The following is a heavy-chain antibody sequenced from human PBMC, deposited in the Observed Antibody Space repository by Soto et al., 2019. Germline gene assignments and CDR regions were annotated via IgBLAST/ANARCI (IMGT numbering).Heavy chain of an antibody. CDR3: ASLRIAARNEGRYFDL. Sequence: LGESLKISCKGSGYSFTSYWISWVRQMPGKGLEWLGRIDPSDSYTNYSPSFQGHVTISADKSISTAYLQWSSLKASDTAMYYCASLRIAARNEGRYFDLWGRGTLVTVSS. CDR2: IDPSDSYT. J-gene: IGHJ2*01. D-gene: IGHD6-6*01. V-gene: IGHV5-10-1*01. CDR1: GYSFTSYW.